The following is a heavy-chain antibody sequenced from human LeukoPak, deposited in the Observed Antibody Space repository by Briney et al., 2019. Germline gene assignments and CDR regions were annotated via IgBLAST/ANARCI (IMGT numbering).Heavy chain of an antibody. V-gene: IGHV4-30-2*01. J-gene: IGHJ3*02. Sequence: WVRQAPGKGLEWIGYIYHSGSTYYNPSLKSRVTISVDRSKNQFSLKLSSVTAADTAVYYCARTSIAARRANAFDIWGQGTMVTVSS. CDR3: ARTSIAARRANAFDI. D-gene: IGHD6-6*01. CDR2: IYHSGST.